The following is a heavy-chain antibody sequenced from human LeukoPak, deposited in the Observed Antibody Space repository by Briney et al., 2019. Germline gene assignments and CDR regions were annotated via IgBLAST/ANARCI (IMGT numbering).Heavy chain of an antibody. J-gene: IGHJ5*02. CDR1: GGTFTSYG. V-gene: IGHV1-69*05. CDR2: IITIFGTE. Sequence: VTVCFKGAGGTFTSYGISWVRQAPGQGQEWVGGIITIFGTENYAQKFHGRVTTTKDESTSIAYMELSSLRSDDTAVYYCARAPPHHYDFWSSPFVHWGQGTLVTVSS. CDR3: ARAPPHHYDFWSSPFVH. D-gene: IGHD3-3*01.